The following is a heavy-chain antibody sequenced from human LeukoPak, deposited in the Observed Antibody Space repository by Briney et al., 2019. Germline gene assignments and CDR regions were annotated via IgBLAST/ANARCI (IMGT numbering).Heavy chain of an antibody. CDR1: GFTFSSYW. J-gene: IGHJ6*04. Sequence: EGSLRLSCAASGFTFSSYWMSWVRQAPGKGLEWVANIKQDGSEKYYVDSVKGRFTISRDNAKNSLYLQMNSLRAEDTAVYYCARDSYYDFWSGYYEPWGKGTTVTVSS. CDR2: IKQDGSEK. V-gene: IGHV3-7*01. D-gene: IGHD3-3*01. CDR3: ARDSYYDFWSGYYEP.